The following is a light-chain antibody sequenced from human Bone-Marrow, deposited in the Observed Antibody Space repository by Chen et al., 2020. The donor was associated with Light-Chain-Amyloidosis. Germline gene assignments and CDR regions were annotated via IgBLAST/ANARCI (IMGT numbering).Light chain of an antibody. CDR2: GSS. Sequence: IVLTQSPGTLSLSPGEGANLSCRASQTISSNYLTWYQQKFGQAPRLLIYGSSSRATGIPDRFTGSGSGTDFTLTINRLEPEDFAMYYGQQYGTSPLTFGGGTKEEIK. CDR1: QTISSNY. J-gene: IGKJ4*01. CDR3: QQYGTSPLT. V-gene: IGKV3-20*01.